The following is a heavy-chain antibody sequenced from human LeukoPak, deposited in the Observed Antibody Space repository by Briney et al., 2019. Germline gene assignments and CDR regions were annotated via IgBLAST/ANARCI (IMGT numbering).Heavy chain of an antibody. CDR1: GGPFSGYY. V-gene: IGHV4-34*01. D-gene: IGHD3-10*01. Sequence: SETLSLTCAVYGGPFSGYYWSWIRQPPGKGLEWIGEINHSGSTNYNPSLKSRVTISVDTSKNQFSLKLSSVTAADTAVYYCARDTWVRSRGWFDPWGQGTLVTVSS. CDR3: ARDTWVRSRGWFDP. J-gene: IGHJ5*02. CDR2: INHSGST.